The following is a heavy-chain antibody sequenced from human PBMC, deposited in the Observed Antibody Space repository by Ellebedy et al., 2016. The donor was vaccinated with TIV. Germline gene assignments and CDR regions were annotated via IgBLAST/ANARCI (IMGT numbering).Heavy chain of an antibody. J-gene: IGHJ5*02. V-gene: IGHV5-51*01. CDR2: IYPGDSDT. D-gene: IGHD2-2*01. CDR3: ARTPPYCSSTSCYFGFVS. CDR1: GYSFTSYW. Sequence: GESLKISXKGSGYSFTSYWIGWVRQMPGKGLEWMGIIYPGDSDTRYSPSFQGQVTISADKSISTAYLQWSSLKASDTAMYYCARTPPYCSSTSCYFGFVSWGQGTLVTVSS.